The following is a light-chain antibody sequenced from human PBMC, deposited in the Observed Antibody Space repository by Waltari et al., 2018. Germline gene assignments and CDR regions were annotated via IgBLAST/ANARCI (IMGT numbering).Light chain of an antibody. J-gene: IGLJ2*01. CDR2: QDT. CDR3: QAWDSSTYHVV. V-gene: IGLV3-1*01. CDR1: KVGAQY. Sequence: SYELTQPPSVSVSPGQTASITCPGHKVGAQYACWYQRKPGQSPVAVLYQDTKRPSGIPERFSGSNSGNTATLTISGTQAMDEADYYCQAWDSSTYHVVFGGGTKLTVL.